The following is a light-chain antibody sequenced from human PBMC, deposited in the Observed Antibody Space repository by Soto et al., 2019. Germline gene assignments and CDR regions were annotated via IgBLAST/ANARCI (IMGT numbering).Light chain of an antibody. Sequence: DIQMTQSPSSLSASVGDRVTITCRASQSISSYLNWYQQKPGQAPKLLIYAASSLQSGVPSRFSGSGSGTDFTLTIISLQPEDFATYYCQQSYSTLLAFGQGTQVQIK. J-gene: IGKJ1*01. CDR1: QSISSY. V-gene: IGKV1-39*01. CDR3: QQSYSTLLA. CDR2: AAS.